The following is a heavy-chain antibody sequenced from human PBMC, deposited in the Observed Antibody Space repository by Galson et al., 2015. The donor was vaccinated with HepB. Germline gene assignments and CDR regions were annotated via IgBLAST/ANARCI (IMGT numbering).Heavy chain of an antibody. CDR1: GFTVSSNY. V-gene: IGHV3-53*04. Sequence: SLRLSCAASGFTVSSNYMSWVRQAPGKGLEWVSVIYSGGSTYYADSVKGRFTISRHNSKNTLYLQMNSLRAEDTAVYYCARDRTTAAGTYYFDYWGQGTLVTVSS. J-gene: IGHJ4*02. D-gene: IGHD6-13*01. CDR2: IYSGGST. CDR3: ARDRTTAAGTYYFDY.